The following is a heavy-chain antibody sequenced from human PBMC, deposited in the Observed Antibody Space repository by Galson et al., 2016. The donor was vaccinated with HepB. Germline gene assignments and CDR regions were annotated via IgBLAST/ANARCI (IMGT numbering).Heavy chain of an antibody. J-gene: IGHJ4*02. CDR3: ARTGGYYETSGYSLDY. CDR2: VYFSGRT. D-gene: IGHD3-22*01. V-gene: IGHV4-61*03. Sequence: PGRGLEWIGHVYFSGRTDYNPSLKSRVTISLDSSKNHFSLRLISVTAADTALYFCARTGGYYETSGYSLDYWGRGTLVTVAS.